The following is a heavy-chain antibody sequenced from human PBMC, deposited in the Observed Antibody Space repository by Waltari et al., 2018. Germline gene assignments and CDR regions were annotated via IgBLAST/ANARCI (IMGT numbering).Heavy chain of an antibody. V-gene: IGHV4-59*01. D-gene: IGHD6-13*01. Sequence: QVQLQESGPGLVKPSETLSLTCTVSGGSISSYYWSWIRQPPGKGLEWIGYIYYRGSTNYNPSLKSRVTISVDTSKNQFSLKLSSVTAADTAVYYCARAPGYSSSWYHYWGQGTLVTVSS. CDR1: GGSISSYY. CDR3: ARAPGYSSSWYHY. CDR2: IYYRGST. J-gene: IGHJ4*02.